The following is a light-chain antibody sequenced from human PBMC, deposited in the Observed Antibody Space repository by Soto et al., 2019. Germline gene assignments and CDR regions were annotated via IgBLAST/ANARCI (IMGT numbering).Light chain of an antibody. Sequence: EIVLTQSPATLSLSPGERATLSCRASQSVNSNLAWYQQKPGQAPRLLIYGASTRATGIPARFSGSGSGTEFTLTISGLQSEDFAVYYCQQYNNWPPITFGQGTRLEIK. V-gene: IGKV3-15*01. J-gene: IGKJ5*01. CDR3: QQYNNWPPIT. CDR2: GAS. CDR1: QSVNSN.